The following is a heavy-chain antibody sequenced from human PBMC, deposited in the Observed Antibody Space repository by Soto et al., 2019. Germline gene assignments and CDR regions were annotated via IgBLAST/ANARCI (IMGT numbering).Heavy chain of an antibody. D-gene: IGHD6-19*01. J-gene: IGHJ6*02. CDR3: ARGSSGWYEYYYYGMDV. CDR2: TYYRSKWYN. V-gene: IGHV6-1*01. Sequence: TLSLTCAISGDSVSSNSAAWNWIRQSPSRGLEWLGRTYYRSKWYNDYAVSVKSRITINPDTSKNQFSLQLNSVAPEDTAVYYCARGSSGWYEYYYYGMDVWGQGTTVTVSS. CDR1: GDSVSSNSAA.